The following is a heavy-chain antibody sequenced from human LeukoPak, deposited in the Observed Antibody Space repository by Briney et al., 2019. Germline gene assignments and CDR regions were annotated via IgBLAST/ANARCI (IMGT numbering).Heavy chain of an antibody. D-gene: IGHD3-22*01. CDR2: INSDGSRT. CDR1: GFTFSTYW. J-gene: IGHJ4*02. V-gene: IGHV3-74*01. Sequence: GGSLRLSCAASGFTFSTYWMHWVRQSPGKGLLWVSRINSDGSRTNYADSVKGRFTISRDNAKNTLYLQMNSLRVEDTAVYYRARGGSYFDISGYYFYWGQGTLVTVSS. CDR3: ARGGSYFDISGYYFY.